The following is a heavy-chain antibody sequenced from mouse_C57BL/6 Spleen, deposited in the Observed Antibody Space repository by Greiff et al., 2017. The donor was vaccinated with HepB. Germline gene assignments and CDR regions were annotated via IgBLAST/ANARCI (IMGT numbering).Heavy chain of an antibody. CDR3: ARDAHYYGSSYGWYFDV. J-gene: IGHJ1*03. CDR1: GFTFSDFY. V-gene: IGHV7-1*01. CDR2: SRNKANDYTT. Sequence: DVKLVESGGGLVQSGRSLRLSCATSGFTFSDFYMEWVRQAPGKGLEWIAASRNKANDYTTEYSASVKGRFIVSRDTSQSILYLQMNALRAEDTAIYYCARDAHYYGSSYGWYFDVWGTGTTVTVSS. D-gene: IGHD1-1*01.